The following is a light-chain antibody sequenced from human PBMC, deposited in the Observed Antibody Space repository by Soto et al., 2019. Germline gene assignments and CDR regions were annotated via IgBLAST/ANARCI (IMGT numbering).Light chain of an antibody. V-gene: IGLV1-44*01. CDR2: SNN. CDR3: AAWDDSLQGWV. J-gene: IGLJ3*02. CDR1: SSNIGVNT. Sequence: QSVLSQPPSASATPGQRVTISCSGGSSNIGVNTVDWYQQFPGKAPKLLIYSNNYRPSGVPDRFSASKSGSSASLAISGLQSEDEADYHCAAWDDSLQGWVFGGGTKLPVL.